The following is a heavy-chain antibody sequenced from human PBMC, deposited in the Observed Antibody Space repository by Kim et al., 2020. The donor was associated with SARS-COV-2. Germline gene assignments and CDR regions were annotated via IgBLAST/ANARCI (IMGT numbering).Heavy chain of an antibody. J-gene: IGHJ6*02. CDR1: GGSFSGYY. CDR3: ARVAAALGMDV. CDR2: INHSGST. Sequence: SETLSLTCAVYGGSFSGYYWSWIRQPPGKGLEWIGEINHSGSTNYNPSLKSRVTISVDTSKNQFSLKLSSVTAADTAVYYCARVAAALGMDVWGQGTTVTVSS. V-gene: IGHV4-34*01. D-gene: IGHD6-13*01.